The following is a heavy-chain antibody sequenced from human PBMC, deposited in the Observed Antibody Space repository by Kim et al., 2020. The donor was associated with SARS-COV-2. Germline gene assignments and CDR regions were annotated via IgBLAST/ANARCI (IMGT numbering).Heavy chain of an antibody. Sequence: GGSLRLSCAASGFTFSSYGMHWVRQAPGKGLEWVAVIWYDGSNKYYADSVKGRFTISRDNSKNTLYLQMNSLRAEDTAVYYCARGGIGCTNGVCLTPRGGDYYYYYGMDVWGQGTTVTVSS. CDR3: ARGGIGCTNGVCLTPRGGDYYYYYGMDV. D-gene: IGHD2-8*01. V-gene: IGHV3-33*01. CDR1: GFTFSSYG. CDR2: IWYDGSNK. J-gene: IGHJ6*02.